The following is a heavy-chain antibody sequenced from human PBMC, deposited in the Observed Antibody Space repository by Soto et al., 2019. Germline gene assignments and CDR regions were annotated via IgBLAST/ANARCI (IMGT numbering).Heavy chain of an antibody. CDR1: GYTFTSYG. J-gene: IGHJ4*02. CDR2: ISAYNGNT. V-gene: IGHV1-18*01. D-gene: IGHD4-17*01. Sequence: QVQLVQSGAEVKKPGASVKVSCKASGYTFTSYGISWVRQAPGQGLEWMGWISAYNGNTNYAQKLQGRVTMTTDTSTSTAYMELRSLRSDDTAVYYCARDSAFPLTTVENFDYWGQGPLVTVSS. CDR3: ARDSAFPLTTVENFDY.